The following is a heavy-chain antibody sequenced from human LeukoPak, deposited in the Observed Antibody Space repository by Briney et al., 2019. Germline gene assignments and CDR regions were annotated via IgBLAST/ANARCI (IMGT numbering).Heavy chain of an antibody. D-gene: IGHD2/OR15-2a*01. CDR1: GFTFSTYV. J-gene: IGHJ4*02. Sequence: LAGGSLRLSCAASGFTFSTYVMNWVRQAPGKGLEWVSYISSSGSTIYYADSVKGRFTISRDNAKNSLYLQMNSLRAEDTAVYYCARGTFYFDYWGQGTLVTVSS. CDR3: ARGTFYFDY. V-gene: IGHV3-48*03. CDR2: ISSSGSTI.